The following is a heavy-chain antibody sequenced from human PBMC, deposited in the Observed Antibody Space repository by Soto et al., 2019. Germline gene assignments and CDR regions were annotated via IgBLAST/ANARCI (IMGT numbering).Heavy chain of an antibody. D-gene: IGHD4-17*01. CDR1: GFTFSSYS. CDR2: ISSSSSYI. V-gene: IGHV3-21*01. J-gene: IGHJ4*02. CDR3: ARDWDYGDYASYYFDY. Sequence: EVQLVESGGGLVKPGGSLRLSCAASGFTFSSYSMNWVRQAPGKGLEWVSSISSSSSYIYYADSLKGRFTISRDNAKNSLYLQMNSLRAEDTAVDYCARDWDYGDYASYYFDYWGQGTLVTVSS.